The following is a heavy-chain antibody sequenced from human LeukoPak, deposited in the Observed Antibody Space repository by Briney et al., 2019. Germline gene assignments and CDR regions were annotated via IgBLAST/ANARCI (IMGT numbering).Heavy chain of an antibody. CDR1: GGSINSSNYY. D-gene: IGHD1-26*01. Sequence: SETLSLTCTVSGGSINSSNYYWGWIRQPPGKGLVWIGFIYYSGSTYYNPSLKSRVTISVDTSKNQFSLKLSSVTAADTAVYYCARHAAYSGSNFDYWGQGTLVTVSS. J-gene: IGHJ4*02. CDR2: IYYSGST. CDR3: ARHAAYSGSNFDY. V-gene: IGHV4-39*01.